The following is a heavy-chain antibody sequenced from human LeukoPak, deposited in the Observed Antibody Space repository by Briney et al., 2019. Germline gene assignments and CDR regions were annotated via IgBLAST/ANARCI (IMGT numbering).Heavy chain of an antibody. Sequence: SETLSLTCAVYGGSFSGYYWSWIRQPPGKGLEWIGEINHSGSTNYNPSLKSRVTTSVDTSKNQFSLKLSSVTAADTAVYYCARVRMVRGVIIPHYYYGMDVWGQGTTVTVSS. V-gene: IGHV4-34*01. CDR2: INHSGST. CDR3: ARVRMVRGVIIPHYYYGMDV. J-gene: IGHJ6*02. CDR1: GGSFSGYY. D-gene: IGHD3-10*01.